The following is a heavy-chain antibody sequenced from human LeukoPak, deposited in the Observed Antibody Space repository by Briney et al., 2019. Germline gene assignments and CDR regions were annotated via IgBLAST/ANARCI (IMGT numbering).Heavy chain of an antibody. Sequence: GGSLRLSCAASGFTFSSYWMSWVRQAPGKGLEWVANIKQDGSEKYYVDSVKGRFTISRDNAKNSLYLQMNSLRAEDTAVYYCARVRSYNWNDGETLGYWGQGTLVTVSS. D-gene: IGHD1-20*01. CDR2: IKQDGSEK. J-gene: IGHJ4*02. CDR1: GFTFSSYW. CDR3: ARVRSYNWNDGETLGY. V-gene: IGHV3-7*04.